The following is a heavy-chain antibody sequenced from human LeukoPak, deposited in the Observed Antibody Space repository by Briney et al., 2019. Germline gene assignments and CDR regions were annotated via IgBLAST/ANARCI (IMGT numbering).Heavy chain of an antibody. CDR1: GFSFSTYN. D-gene: IGHD3-16*01. Sequence: GGSLRLSCAASGFSFSTYNMNWVRQAPGKGLEWVSSISSSSSYICYADSVKGRFTISRDNAKNSLYLQMNSLRAEDTAVYYCARVGVLVTAFDIWGQGTMVTVSS. V-gene: IGHV3-21*01. J-gene: IGHJ3*02. CDR3: ARVGVLVTAFDI. CDR2: ISSSSSYI.